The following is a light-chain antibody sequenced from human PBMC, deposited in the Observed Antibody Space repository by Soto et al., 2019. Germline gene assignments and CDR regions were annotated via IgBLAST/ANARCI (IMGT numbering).Light chain of an antibody. Sequence: QSVLTQPASVSGSPGQSITISCTGTSSDVGGYNFVSWYQHHPGKAPKIMIYDVTNRPSGVSNRFSGSKSGNTAPLTISGLQAEDEADYYCSSYTSSSTLVFGTGTKVTVL. V-gene: IGLV2-14*03. CDR1: SSDVGGYNF. CDR3: SSYTSSSTLV. CDR2: DVT. J-gene: IGLJ1*01.